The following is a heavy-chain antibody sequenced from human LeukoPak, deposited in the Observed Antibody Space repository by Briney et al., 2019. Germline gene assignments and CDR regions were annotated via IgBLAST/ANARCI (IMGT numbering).Heavy chain of an antibody. CDR3: ASQKYSYGSGSYYYFDY. CDR1: GFTFSRYA. V-gene: IGHV3-23*01. D-gene: IGHD3-10*01. Sequence: GGSLRLSCAASGFTFSRYAMSWVRQAPGKGLEWVSAISGSGGSTFYADSVKGRFTISRDNSKNTLYLQMNSLRAEDTAVYYCASQKYSYGSGSYYYFDYWGQGTLVTVSS. CDR2: ISGSGGST. J-gene: IGHJ4*02.